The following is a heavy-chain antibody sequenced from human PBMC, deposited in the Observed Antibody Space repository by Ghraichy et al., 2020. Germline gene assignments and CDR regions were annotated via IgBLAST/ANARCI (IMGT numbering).Heavy chain of an antibody. CDR1: GGSISSYY. Sequence: SETLSLTCTVSGGSISSYYWSWIRQPPGKGLEWIGYIYYSGSTNYNPSLKSRVTISVDTSKNQFSLKLSSVTAADTAVYYCARVAARPGSVDYWGQGTLVTVSS. J-gene: IGHJ4*02. V-gene: IGHV4-59*01. CDR3: ARVAARPGSVDY. D-gene: IGHD6-6*01. CDR2: IYYSGST.